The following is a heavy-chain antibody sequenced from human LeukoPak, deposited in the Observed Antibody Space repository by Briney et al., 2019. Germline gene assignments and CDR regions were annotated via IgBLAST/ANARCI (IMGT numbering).Heavy chain of an antibody. CDR2: ISYDGSNK. D-gene: IGHD2-8*01. CDR3: ARLDIVLS. J-gene: IGHJ5*02. V-gene: IGHV3-30-3*01. CDR1: GFTFRNYA. Sequence: GGSLRLSCAASGFTFRNYAMHWVRQAPGKGLEWVAVISYDGSNKYYADSVKGRLTISRDDSKNTLYLQMNSLTAEDTAMYYCARLDIVLSWGQGALVTVSS.